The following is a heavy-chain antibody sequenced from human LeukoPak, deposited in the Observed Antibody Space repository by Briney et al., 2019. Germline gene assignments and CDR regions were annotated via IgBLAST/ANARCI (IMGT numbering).Heavy chain of an antibody. V-gene: IGHV3-7*03. CDR1: GFTFSNYW. Sequence: GGSLRLSCEGSGFTFSNYWMGWVRQAPGKGLQWVANIKTDGSEKYYVDSVKGRFTISRDNSKNTLYLQMNSLRAEDTAVYYCARGGELEPSWGQGTLVTVSS. CDR2: IKTDGSEK. J-gene: IGHJ5*02. CDR3: ARGGELEPS. D-gene: IGHD1-1*01.